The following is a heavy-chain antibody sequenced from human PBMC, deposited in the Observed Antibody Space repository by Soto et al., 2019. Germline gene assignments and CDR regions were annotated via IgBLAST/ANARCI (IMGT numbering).Heavy chain of an antibody. V-gene: IGHV4-59*08. CDR2: IYYSGST. D-gene: IGHD2-21*01. CDR1: GDSITSHY. CDR3: ARQGGCCGGDLDS. Sequence: SETLSLTCTVSGDSITSHYWSWIRQPPGKGLEWIGYIYYSGSTNYNPSLKSRVTISVDTSKNQFSLTLTSVTAADTAVYYCARQGGCCGGDLDSWGQGTLVTVS. J-gene: IGHJ4*02.